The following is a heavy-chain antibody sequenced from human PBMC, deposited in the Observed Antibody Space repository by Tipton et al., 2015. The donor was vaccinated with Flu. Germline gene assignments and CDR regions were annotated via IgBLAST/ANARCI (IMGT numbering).Heavy chain of an antibody. CDR3: ARDQGFGGGPSYDYYVLDV. V-gene: IGHV4-31*03. Sequence: TLSLTCTVSGGSISSGGNYWSWIRQHPGKGLEWIGDIYYSGSTYYNPSLSSRVTISVDTSRNQFSLRLSSVTAADTAVYYCARDQGFGGGPSYDYYVLDVWGQGTTVTVSS. CDR2: IYYSGST. CDR1: GGSISSGGNY. D-gene: IGHD3-10*01. J-gene: IGHJ6*02.